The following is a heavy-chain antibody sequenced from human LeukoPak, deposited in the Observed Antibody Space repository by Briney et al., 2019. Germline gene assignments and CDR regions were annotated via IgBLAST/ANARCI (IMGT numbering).Heavy chain of an antibody. CDR2: ISYDGSNK. D-gene: IGHD1-26*01. Sequence: GGSLRLSCAASGFTFSSYEMNWVRQAPGKGLEWVAVISYDGSNKYYADSVKGRFTISRDNAKNSLYLQMNSLRAEDTALYYCARDRGQWELLPYVWGQGTMVTVSS. V-gene: IGHV3-30*03. CDR3: ARDRGQWELLPYV. J-gene: IGHJ3*01. CDR1: GFTFSSYE.